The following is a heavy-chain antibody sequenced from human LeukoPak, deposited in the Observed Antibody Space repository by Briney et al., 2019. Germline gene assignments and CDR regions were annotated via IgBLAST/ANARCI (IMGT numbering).Heavy chain of an antibody. J-gene: IGHJ4*02. CDR3: AKVRYDSSGYQSPYFDY. CDR2: ISGSGGST. Sequence: GGSLRLSCAASGITFSSYAMSWVRQAPGKGLEWVSVISGSGGSTYYADSVKGRFTISRDNSKNTLYLQMNSLRAEDTAVYYCAKVRYDSSGYQSPYFDYWGQGILVTVSS. CDR1: GITFSSYA. D-gene: IGHD3-22*01. V-gene: IGHV3-23*01.